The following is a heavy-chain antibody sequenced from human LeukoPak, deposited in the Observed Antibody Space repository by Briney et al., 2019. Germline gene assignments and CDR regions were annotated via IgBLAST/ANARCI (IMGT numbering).Heavy chain of an antibody. CDR2: VRFDASNE. J-gene: IGHJ4*02. CDR3: AKDSNSGYVSVGPNY. Sequence: GSLRLSCQTPGLVFRNYGMHWVRHAPGKGLEWVAFVRFDASNEYLADSVSGGFTISRDNSRNTLYLQMNSLRTDDTGVYSGAKDSNSGYVSVGPNYWGLGTLVTVSS. D-gene: IGHD5-12*01. CDR1: GLVFRNYG. V-gene: IGHV3-30*02.